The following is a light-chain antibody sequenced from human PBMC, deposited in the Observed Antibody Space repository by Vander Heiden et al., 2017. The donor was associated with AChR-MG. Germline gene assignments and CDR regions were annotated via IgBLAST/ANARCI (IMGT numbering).Light chain of an antibody. V-gene: IGKV3-11*01. CDR2: DAS. CDR1: QSVSSY. CDR3: QPRRNWPLT. J-gene: IGKJ4*01. Sequence: EIVLTQSPATLSLSPGERATLSCRASQSVSSYLAWYQQKPGQAPRLLIYDASNRAPGIPARFSGSGSGADFPLPIRSLEPGDFAVYYCQPRRNWPLTFGGGTKVAIK.